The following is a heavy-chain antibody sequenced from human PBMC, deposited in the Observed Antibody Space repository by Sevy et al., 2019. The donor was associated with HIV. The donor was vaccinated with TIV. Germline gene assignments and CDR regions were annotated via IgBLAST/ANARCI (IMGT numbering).Heavy chain of an antibody. J-gene: IGHJ4*02. Sequence: GGSLRLSCAASGFTFSNYAMHWVRQAPGKGLYWVAVVSHDGSNEYYADSVKGRFTISRDNSKNTLYLQMNSLRGEDTAVYFCASRSGSYSGFDYWGQGTLVTVSS. V-gene: IGHV3-30-3*01. CDR1: GFTFSNYA. D-gene: IGHD1-26*01. CDR3: ASRSGSYSGFDY. CDR2: VSHDGSNE.